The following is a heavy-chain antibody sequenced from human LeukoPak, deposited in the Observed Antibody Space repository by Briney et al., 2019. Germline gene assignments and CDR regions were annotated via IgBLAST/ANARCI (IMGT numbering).Heavy chain of an antibody. Sequence: SETLSLTCTVSGGSISSHFWSWIRQSPGKGLEWIGYIFNTGSTNYNPSLKSRVTISVDTSKNQFSLRLSSVTAADTAVYFCARDQYWVDSRNYHSSAFDIWGQGTMVTVSS. V-gene: IGHV4-59*11. CDR3: ARDQYWVDSRNYHSSAFDI. CDR2: IFNTGST. CDR1: GGSISSHF. J-gene: IGHJ3*02. D-gene: IGHD3-22*01.